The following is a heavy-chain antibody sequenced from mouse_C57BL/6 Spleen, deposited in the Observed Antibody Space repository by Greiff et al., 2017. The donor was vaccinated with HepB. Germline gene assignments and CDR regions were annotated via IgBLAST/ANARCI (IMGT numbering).Heavy chain of an antibody. CDR2: IYPKDGST. J-gene: IGHJ2*01. CDR1: GYTFTSYD. CDR3: ARWGSRGSSHYFDY. D-gene: IGHD1-1*01. Sequence: VQLQQSGPELVKPGASVKLSCKASGYTFTSYDINWVKQRPGQGLEWIGWIYPKDGSTKYNEKFKGKATLTVDTSSSTAYMELHSLTSEDSAVYFCARWGSRGSSHYFDYWGQGTTLTVSS. V-gene: IGHV1-85*01.